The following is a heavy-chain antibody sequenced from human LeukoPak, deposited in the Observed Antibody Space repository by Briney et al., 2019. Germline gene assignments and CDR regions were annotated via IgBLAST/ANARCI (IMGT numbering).Heavy chain of an antibody. J-gene: IGHJ4*02. CDR1: GFTFSTYA. V-gene: IGHV3-23*01. CDR3: ARERLEWLYYFDY. D-gene: IGHD3-3*01. CDR2: ISGSGGST. Sequence: PGGSLRLSCAASGFTFSTYAMTWVRQAPGKGLEWVSAISGSGGSTYYADSVKGRFTISRDNAKNSLYLQMNSLRAEDTAVYYCARERLEWLYYFDYWGQGTLVTVSS.